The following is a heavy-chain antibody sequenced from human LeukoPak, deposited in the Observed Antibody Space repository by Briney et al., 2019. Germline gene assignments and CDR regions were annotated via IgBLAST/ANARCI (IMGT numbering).Heavy chain of an antibody. CDR2: ISGSGGST. D-gene: IGHD3-10*01. V-gene: IGHV3-23*01. J-gene: IGHJ4*02. CDR1: GFTFSSYA. Sequence: GGSQRLSCAASGFTFSSYAMSWVRQAPGKGLEWVSAISGSGGSTYYADSVKGRFTISRDNSKNTLYLQMNSLRAEDTAVYYCAKDRGGTMVRGATDYWGQGTLVTVSS. CDR3: AKDRGGTMVRGATDY.